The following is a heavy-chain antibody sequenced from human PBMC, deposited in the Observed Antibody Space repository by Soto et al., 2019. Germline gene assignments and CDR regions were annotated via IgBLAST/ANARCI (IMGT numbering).Heavy chain of an antibody. D-gene: IGHD4-17*01. Sequence: ASVKVSCKASGFTFTRYGFSWVRQAPGQGLEWMGWIGTYNGNTNYGQRFQGRVTITTDTSTNTVYMELRSLRSDDTALYYCALGDDYDARFHLYYWGQGTQVPVSS. J-gene: IGHJ4*02. V-gene: IGHV1-18*01. CDR2: IGTYNGNT. CDR1: GFTFTRYG. CDR3: ALGDDYDARFHLYY.